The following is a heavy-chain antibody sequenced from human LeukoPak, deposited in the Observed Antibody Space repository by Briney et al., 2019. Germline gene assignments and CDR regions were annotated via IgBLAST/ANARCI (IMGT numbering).Heavy chain of an antibody. D-gene: IGHD3-10*01. Sequence: GGSLRLSCAASGFTFSSYSMNWVRQAPGKGLEWVSSISSSSSYIYYADSVKGRFTISRDNAKNSLYLQMNSLRAEDTAVYYCARAGTYYYGSGSSGAFDIWGQGTMVTVSS. CDR3: ARAGTYYYGSGSSGAFDI. CDR1: GFTFSSYS. CDR2: ISSSSSYI. V-gene: IGHV3-21*01. J-gene: IGHJ3*02.